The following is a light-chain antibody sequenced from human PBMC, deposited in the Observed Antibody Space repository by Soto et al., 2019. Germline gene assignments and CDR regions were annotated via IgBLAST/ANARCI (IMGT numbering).Light chain of an antibody. J-gene: IGLJ1*01. V-gene: IGLV2-14*01. CDR1: SSDVGGYKY. CDR2: EVS. CDR3: YSFAGSTTFSYV. Sequence: QSVLTQPASVSGSPGQSITISCTGTSSDVGGYKYVSWYQQHPDKAPKLIIFEVSNRPSGISSRFSGSKSGNTASLTISGLQAEDEADYYCYSFAGSTTFSYVFGPGTKVTV.